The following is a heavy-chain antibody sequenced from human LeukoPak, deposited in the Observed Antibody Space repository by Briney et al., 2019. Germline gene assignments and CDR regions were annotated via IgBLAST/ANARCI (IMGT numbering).Heavy chain of an antibody. CDR1: GFTFSSYA. CDR3: AKGVYGSGSYGDY. J-gene: IGHJ4*02. Sequence: GGSLRLSCAASGFTFSSYAMSWVRQAPGKGLEWVSAISGSGGSTYYADSVKGRFTISRDNSKNTLYLQTNSLRAEDTAVYYCAKGVYGSGSYGDYWGQGTLVTVSS. D-gene: IGHD3-10*01. CDR2: ISGSGGST. V-gene: IGHV3-23*01.